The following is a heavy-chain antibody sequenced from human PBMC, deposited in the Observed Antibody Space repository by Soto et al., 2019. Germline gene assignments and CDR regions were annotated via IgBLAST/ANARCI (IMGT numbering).Heavy chain of an antibody. Sequence: QVQLVESGGGVVQPGRSLRLSCAASGFTFSSYGMHWVRQAPGKGLEWVAVIWYDGSNKYYADSVKGRFTISRDNSKNSLYLQMNSLRAEDTAVYYCATHKEAADPVDHWGQGTLLTV. V-gene: IGHV3-33*01. D-gene: IGHD6-13*01. CDR2: IWYDGSNK. CDR1: GFTFSSYG. J-gene: IGHJ4*02. CDR3: ATHKEAADPVDH.